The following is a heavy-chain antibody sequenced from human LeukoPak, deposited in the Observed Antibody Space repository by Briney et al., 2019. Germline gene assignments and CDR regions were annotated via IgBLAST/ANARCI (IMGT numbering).Heavy chain of an antibody. D-gene: IGHD3-10*01. V-gene: IGHV3-23*01. Sequence: PGGSLRLSCAASGFTFSSYAMSWVRQAPGKGLEWVSAISGSGGSTYYADSAKGRFTISRDNSKNTLYLQMNSLRAEDTAVYYCAKVTQYGEYYYYGMDVWGQGTTVTVSS. CDR1: GFTFSSYA. CDR2: ISGSGGST. CDR3: AKVTQYGEYYYYGMDV. J-gene: IGHJ6*02.